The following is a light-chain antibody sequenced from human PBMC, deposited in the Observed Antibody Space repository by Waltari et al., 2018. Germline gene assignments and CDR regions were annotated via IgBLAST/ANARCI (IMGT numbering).Light chain of an antibody. J-gene: IGLJ3*02. V-gene: IGLV2-11*01. Sequence: QSALTQPRSVSGSPGPSVTISCTGTSSDVGGYHYVSWYQHHPGKAPKLMIYDVSKGPSGVPDRFSGSKSGNTASLTISGLQAEDEADYYCCSYAGNYTWVFGGGTKVTVL. CDR1: SSDVGGYHY. CDR2: DVS. CDR3: CSYAGNYTWV.